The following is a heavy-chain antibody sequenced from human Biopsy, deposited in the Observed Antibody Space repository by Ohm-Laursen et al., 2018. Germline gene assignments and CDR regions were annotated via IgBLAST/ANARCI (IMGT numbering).Heavy chain of an antibody. V-gene: IGHV3-33*01. CDR1: GFTFSRHG. D-gene: IGHD3-22*01. Sequence: SLRLSCSAPGFTFSRHGMHWVRQAPGKGLEGVAVIWSDGNNKYYADSVKGRFTISRDTSRNTLYMQMNSLRVEDTALYYCARDAEEFDSSGPRFDYWGQGTLVTVSS. J-gene: IGHJ4*02. CDR2: IWSDGNNK. CDR3: ARDAEEFDSSGPRFDY.